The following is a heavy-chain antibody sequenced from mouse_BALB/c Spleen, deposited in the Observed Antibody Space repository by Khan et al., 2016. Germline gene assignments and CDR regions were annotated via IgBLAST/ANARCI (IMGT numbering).Heavy chain of an antibody. CDR3: ARSPYDYDVGFAY. D-gene: IGHD2-4*01. CDR2: IDPANGNT. J-gene: IGHJ3*01. V-gene: IGHV14-3*02. CDR1: GFNIKDTY. Sequence: VQLQQSGAELVKPGASVKLSCTASGFNIKDTYMHWVKQRPEQGLEWIGRIDPANGNTKYDPKFQGKATITEDTSSNTAYLQLSSLTSEGTAVYYCARSPYDYDVGFAYWGQGTLVTVSA.